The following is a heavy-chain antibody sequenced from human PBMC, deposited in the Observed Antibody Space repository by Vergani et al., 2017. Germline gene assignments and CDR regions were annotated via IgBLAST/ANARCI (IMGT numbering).Heavy chain of an antibody. D-gene: IGHD5-24*01. CDR3: ARDHRDYNNYPGTFDI. Sequence: QVQLVESGGGVVQPGRSLRLSCAASGFSFSDHYMTWIRQAPGKGLEWGSYISNSGNTIEYADSVKGRFSISRDNAKSSLFLQMDSLRAEDTAVYYCARDHRDYNNYPGTFDIWGQGSMVTVSS. CDR1: GFSFSDHY. CDR2: ISNSGNTI. J-gene: IGHJ3*02. V-gene: IGHV3-11*01.